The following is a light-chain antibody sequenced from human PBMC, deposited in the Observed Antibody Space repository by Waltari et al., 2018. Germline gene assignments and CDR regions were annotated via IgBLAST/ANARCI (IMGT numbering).Light chain of an antibody. Sequence: QSALTQPASVSGSPGQSITISCTGTSSDVGSYNLVSWYPQHPGKAPKLMIYEVTKRPSGVSNRFSGSKSGNTASLTISGLQAEDESDYYCCSYAGASTHVVFGGGTKVTVL. CDR2: EVT. J-gene: IGLJ2*01. CDR3: CSYAGASTHVV. V-gene: IGLV2-23*02. CDR1: SSDVGSYNL.